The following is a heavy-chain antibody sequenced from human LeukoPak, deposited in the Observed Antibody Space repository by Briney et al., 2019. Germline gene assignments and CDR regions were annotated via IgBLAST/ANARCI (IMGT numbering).Heavy chain of an antibody. CDR3: ARGKLYGDYWGYFDY. J-gene: IGHJ4*02. V-gene: IGHV4-59*12. Sequence: SETLSLTCTVSGGSISSYYWSWIRQPPGKGLEWIGYIYYSGSTNYNPSLKSRVTISVDTSKNQFSLKLSSVTAADTAVYYCARGKLYGDYWGYFDYWGQGTLVTVSS. CDR2: IYYSGST. CDR1: GGSISSYY. D-gene: IGHD4-17*01.